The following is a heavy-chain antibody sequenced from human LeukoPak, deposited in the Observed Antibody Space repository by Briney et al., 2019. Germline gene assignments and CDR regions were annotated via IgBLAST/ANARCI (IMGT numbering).Heavy chain of an antibody. CDR1: GGSISSGDYY. J-gene: IGHJ4*02. CDR3: ASSRSGWFV. V-gene: IGHV4-39*01. Sequence: KPSETLSLTCTVSGGSISSGDYYWGWIRQPPGKGLEWIGSIYYTGSTYYNPSLQSRVTISVDTSKNQFSLKLSSVTAADTAVFYCASSRSGWFVWGQGTLVTVSS. CDR2: IYYTGST. D-gene: IGHD6-19*01.